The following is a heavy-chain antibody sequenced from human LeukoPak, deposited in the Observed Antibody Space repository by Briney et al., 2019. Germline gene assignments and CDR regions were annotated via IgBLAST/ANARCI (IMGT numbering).Heavy chain of an antibody. D-gene: IGHD2-8*01. CDR3: ARARYHTEMTYFRTVYYFDY. CDR1: GGSISSYY. J-gene: IGHJ4*02. CDR2: IHYSGST. V-gene: IGHV4-59*01. Sequence: SETLSLTCAVSGGSISSYYWSWIRQPPGKGLEWIGYIHYSGSTNYNPSLKSRVTISVDTSKNQFSLKLSSVTAADTAVYYCARARYHTEMTYFRTVYYFDYWGQGTPVTVSS.